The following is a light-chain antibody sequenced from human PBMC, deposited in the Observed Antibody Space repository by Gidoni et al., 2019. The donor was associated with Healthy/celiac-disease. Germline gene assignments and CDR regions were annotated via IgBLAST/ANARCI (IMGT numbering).Light chain of an antibody. V-gene: IGKV1-39*01. J-gene: IGKJ3*01. CDR3: QQRYSTPPYT. Sequence: DIQMTQSPSSLSASVGDRVTITCRASQSISSYLNWYQQKPGKTPKILIYAASTLQRGVPSRFSGSGSGTDFTLTISSLQPEDFATYYCQQRYSTPPYTFGPGTKVEIK. CDR1: QSISSY. CDR2: AAS.